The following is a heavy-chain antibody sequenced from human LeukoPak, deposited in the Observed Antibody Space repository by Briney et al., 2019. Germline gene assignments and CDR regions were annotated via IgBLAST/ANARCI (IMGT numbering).Heavy chain of an antibody. Sequence: ASVKVSCKASGGTFSSYAISWVRQAPGQGLEWMGGIIPIFGTANYAQKFQGRVTMTEDTSTDTAYMELSSLRSEDTAVYYCATDLGGNDFWGYFDYWGQGTLVTVSS. D-gene: IGHD3-3*01. V-gene: IGHV1-69*06. CDR1: GGTFSSYA. J-gene: IGHJ4*02. CDR3: ATDLGGNDFWGYFDY. CDR2: IIPIFGTA.